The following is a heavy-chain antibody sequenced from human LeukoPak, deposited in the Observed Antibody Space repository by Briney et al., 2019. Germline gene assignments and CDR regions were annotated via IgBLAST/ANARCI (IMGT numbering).Heavy chain of an antibody. CDR2: ISSSSSYI. J-gene: IGHJ6*03. CDR1: GFTFSSYS. Sequence: GGSLRLSCAASGFTFSSYSMNWVRQAPGKGLEWVSSISSSSSYIYYADSVKGRFTISRDSAKNSLYLQMNSLRAEDTAVYYCARVTAARLTYYYYYYMDVWGKGTTVTVSS. CDR3: ARVTAARLTYYYYYYMDV. D-gene: IGHD6-6*01. V-gene: IGHV3-21*01.